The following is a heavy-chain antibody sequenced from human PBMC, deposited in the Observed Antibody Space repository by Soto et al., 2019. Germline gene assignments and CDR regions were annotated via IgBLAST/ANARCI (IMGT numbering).Heavy chain of an antibody. CDR3: ARGRGYCSGGSCSGWFDP. D-gene: IGHD2-15*01. Sequence: PSETLSLTCAVSGGSISSGCYSWSWIRQPPGKGLEWIGYIYHSGSTYYNPSLKSRVTISVDRSKNQFSLKLSSVTAADTAVYYCARGRGYCSGGSCSGWFDPWGQGTLVTVS. CDR1: GGSISSGCYS. V-gene: IGHV4-30-2*01. CDR2: IYHSGST. J-gene: IGHJ5*02.